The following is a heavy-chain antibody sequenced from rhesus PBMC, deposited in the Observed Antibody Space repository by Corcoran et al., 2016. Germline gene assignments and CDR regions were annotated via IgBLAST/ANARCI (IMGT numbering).Heavy chain of an antibody. Sequence: QLQLQESGPGLVKPSETLSPTCAVSGGSISSSNWWSWSRKPPGKGREWIGRISGSGGRTSYNPSLKSRVTISTDTSKNQFSLKLSSVTAADTAVYYCAREVDSWNNEDSLDVWGRGVLVTVSS. CDR1: GGSISSSNW. CDR2: ISGSGGRT. V-gene: IGHV4-57*01. D-gene: IGHD1-20*01. J-gene: IGHJ5-2*02. CDR3: AREVDSWNNEDSLDV.